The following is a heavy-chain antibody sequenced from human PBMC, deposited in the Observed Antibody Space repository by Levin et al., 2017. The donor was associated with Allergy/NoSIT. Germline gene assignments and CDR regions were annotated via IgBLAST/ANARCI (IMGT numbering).Heavy chain of an antibody. CDR3: ARKGDYGGNSDLYYGMDV. Sequence: KISCKASGGTFSSYAISWVRQAPGQGLEWMGGIIPIFGTANYAQKFQGRVTITADESTSTAYMELSSLRSEDTAVYYCARKGDYGGNSDLYYGMDVWGQGTTVTVSS. CDR2: IIPIFGTA. V-gene: IGHV1-69*01. CDR1: GGTFSSYA. J-gene: IGHJ6*02. D-gene: IGHD4-23*01.